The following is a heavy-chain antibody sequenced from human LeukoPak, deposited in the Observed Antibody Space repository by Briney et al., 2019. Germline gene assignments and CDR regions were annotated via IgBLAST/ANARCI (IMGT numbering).Heavy chain of an antibody. CDR2: IKQDGSEK. Sequence: GGSLRLSCAASGFTFSSYLMSWVRQAPGKGLEWVANIKQDGSEKYYVDSVKGRFTISRDNAKNSLYLQTNSLRAEDTAVYYCARCRSGNTKWFDPWGQGTMVTVSS. CDR1: GFTFSSYL. J-gene: IGHJ5*01. V-gene: IGHV3-7*05. D-gene: IGHD1-1*01. CDR3: ARCRSGNTKWFDP.